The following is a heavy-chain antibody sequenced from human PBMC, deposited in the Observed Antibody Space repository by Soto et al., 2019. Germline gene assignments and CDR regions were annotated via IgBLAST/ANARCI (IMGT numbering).Heavy chain of an antibody. J-gene: IGHJ4*02. D-gene: IGHD5-12*01. CDR3: ASEGSYSAYNFAHGIQLWSFDF. CDR1: GGSINTFY. V-gene: IGHV4-4*07. Sequence: SETLSLTCTVSGGSINTFYWSWVRQPAGKGLEWIGRIFSSGSTSFNPSLESRVAMSVDTSKNHFSLNLSSVTAADMAVYYCASEGSYSAYNFAHGIQLWSFDFWGQGALVTASS. CDR2: IFSSGST.